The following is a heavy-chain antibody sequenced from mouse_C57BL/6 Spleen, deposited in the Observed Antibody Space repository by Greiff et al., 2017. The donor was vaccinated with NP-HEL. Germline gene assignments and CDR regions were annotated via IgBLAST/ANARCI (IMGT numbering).Heavy chain of an antibody. D-gene: IGHD1-1*01. V-gene: IGHV1-59*01. CDR1: GYTFTSYW. CDR3: ARWGSSRGAMDY. CDR2: IDPSDSYT. Sequence: QVQLQQPGAELVRPGTSVKLSCKASGYTFTSYWMHWVKQRPGQGLEWIGVIDPSDSYTNYNQKFKGKATLTVDTSSSTAYMQLSSLTSEDSAVYYCARWGSSRGAMDYWGQGTSVTVSS. J-gene: IGHJ4*01.